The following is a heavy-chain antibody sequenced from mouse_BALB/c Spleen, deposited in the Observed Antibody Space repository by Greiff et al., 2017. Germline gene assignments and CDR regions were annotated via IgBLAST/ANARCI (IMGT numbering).Heavy chain of an antibody. CDR1: GFTFSSYY. D-gene: IGHD1-1*02. V-gene: IGHV5-6-2*01. CDR3: ARPRYGAMDY. Sequence: RVESGGGLVKLGGSLKLSCAASGFTFSSYYMSWVRQTPEKRLELVAAINSNGGSTYYPDTVKGRFTISRDNAKNTLYLQMSSLKSEDTALYYCARPRYGAMDYWGQGTSVTVSS. J-gene: IGHJ4*01. CDR2: INSNGGST.